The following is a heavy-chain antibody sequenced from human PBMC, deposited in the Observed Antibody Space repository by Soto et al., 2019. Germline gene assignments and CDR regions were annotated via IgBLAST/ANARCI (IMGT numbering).Heavy chain of an antibody. V-gene: IGHV3-23*01. CDR1: GFTFSSYA. J-gene: IGHJ4*02. CDR3: AKPSPYSSGWYVPHHQNLFDD. Sequence: GGSLRLSCAASGFTFSSYAMSWVRQAPGKGLEWVSAISGSGGSTYHADSVKGRFTISRDNSKNTLYLQMNSLRAEDTAVYYCAKPSPYSSGWYVPHHQNLFDDRGQGSPVIVAS. CDR2: ISGSGGST. D-gene: IGHD6-19*01.